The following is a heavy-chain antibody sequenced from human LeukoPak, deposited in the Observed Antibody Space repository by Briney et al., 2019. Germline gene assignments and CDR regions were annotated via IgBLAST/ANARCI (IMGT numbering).Heavy chain of an antibody. V-gene: IGHV1-46*01. CDR3: ARDGGYSYDAYYFDY. Sequence: GASVKVSCKASGYTFTSYYMHWVRQAPGQGLEWMGIINPSGGSTSYAQKFQGRVTMTRDTSTSTVYMELSSLRSEDTAAYYCARDGGYSYDAYYFDYWGQGTLVTVSS. D-gene: IGHD5-18*01. CDR1: GYTFTSYY. CDR2: INPSGGST. J-gene: IGHJ4*02.